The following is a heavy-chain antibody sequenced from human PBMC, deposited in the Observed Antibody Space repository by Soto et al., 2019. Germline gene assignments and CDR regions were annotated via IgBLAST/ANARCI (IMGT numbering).Heavy chain of an antibody. J-gene: IGHJ4*02. Sequence: SETLSLTCTVSGGSISSSSYYWGWIRQPPGKGLEWIGSIYYSGSTYYNPSLKSRVTISVDTSKNQFSLKLRSVTAADTAVYYCASIVTYYYGSGSYYKDYWGQGTLVTVSS. V-gene: IGHV4-39*01. CDR3: ASIVTYYYGSGSYYKDY. D-gene: IGHD3-10*01. CDR1: GGSISSSSYY. CDR2: IYYSGST.